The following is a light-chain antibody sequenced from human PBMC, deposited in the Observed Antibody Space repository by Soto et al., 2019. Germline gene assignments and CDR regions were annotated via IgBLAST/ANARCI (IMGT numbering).Light chain of an antibody. CDR1: QSVLYSSNNKNY. CDR3: QQYYSTPLT. V-gene: IGKV4-1*01. Sequence: DIVMTQSPDSLSVSLVESATINCKSSQSVLYSSNNKNYLAWYQQKPGQPPKLLIFWASTRESGVPDRFSGSGSGTDFTLTISSLQAEDVAVYYCQQYYSTPLTFGGGTKVDNK. CDR2: WAS. J-gene: IGKJ4*01.